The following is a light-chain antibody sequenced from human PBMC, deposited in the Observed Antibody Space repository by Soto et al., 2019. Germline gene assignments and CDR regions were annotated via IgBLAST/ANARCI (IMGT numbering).Light chain of an antibody. CDR2: EVS. Sequence: QSVLTQPASVSGSPGQSITISCTGTTSDIGDYNYVSWYQRHPGQAPKLIIFEVSNRPSGISNRFSGSKSGNTASLTVSGLQAEDEADYFCSSYTGTTTYVVFGGGTKVTVL. J-gene: IGLJ2*01. CDR1: TSDIGDYNY. CDR3: SSYTGTTTYVV. V-gene: IGLV2-14*01.